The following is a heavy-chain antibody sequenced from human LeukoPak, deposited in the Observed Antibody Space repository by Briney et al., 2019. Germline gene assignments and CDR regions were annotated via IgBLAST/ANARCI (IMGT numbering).Heavy chain of an antibody. CDR3: ARDVDSSSWTYYYYGMDV. V-gene: IGHV3-53*01. J-gene: IGHJ6*02. Sequence: GGSLRLSCAASGFTVSSNYMSWVRQAPGKGLEWVSLIYSGGGGTSYADSVKGRFTISRDNSKNTLYLQMNSLRAEDTAVYYCARDVDSSSWTYYYYGMDVWGQGTTVTVSS. CDR2: IYSGGGGT. D-gene: IGHD6-13*01. CDR1: GFTVSSNY.